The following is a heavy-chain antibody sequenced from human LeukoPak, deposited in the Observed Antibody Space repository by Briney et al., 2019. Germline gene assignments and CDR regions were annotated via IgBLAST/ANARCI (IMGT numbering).Heavy chain of an antibody. Sequence: SETLSLTCAIHGGSFSSYYWSWIRQPPGKGLECNGQINHSGSTNYNPSLKSRVTISVDTSKNQFSLKLSSVTAADTAVYYCARELAVGQPFDYWGQGTLVTVSS. CDR3: ARELAVGQPFDY. V-gene: IGHV4-34*01. CDR1: GGSFSSYY. J-gene: IGHJ4*02. D-gene: IGHD1-1*01. CDR2: INHSGST.